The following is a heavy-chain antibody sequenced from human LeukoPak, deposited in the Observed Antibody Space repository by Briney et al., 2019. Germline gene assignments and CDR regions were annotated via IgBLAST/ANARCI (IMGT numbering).Heavy chain of an antibody. CDR2: IYYSGST. J-gene: IGHJ4*02. CDR1: GGSISSSSYY. CDR3: ARNGAAGTDY. V-gene: IGHV4-39*07. Sequence: SETLSLTCTVSGGSISSSSYYWGWIRLPPGKGLEWIGSIYYSGSTYYNPSLKSRVTISVDTSKNQFSLKLSSVTAADTAVYYCARNGAAGTDYWGQGTLVTVSS. D-gene: IGHD6-13*01.